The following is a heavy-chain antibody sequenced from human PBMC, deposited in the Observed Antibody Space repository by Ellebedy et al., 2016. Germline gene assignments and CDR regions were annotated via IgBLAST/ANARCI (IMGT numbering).Heavy chain of an antibody. CDR2: IKQDGSEM. D-gene: IGHD4-23*01. V-gene: IGHV3-7*01. CDR3: VRTYGGNSGAFGWFDP. Sequence: GESLKISCAASGFTFSKYWMTWVRQAPGKGLEWVAHIKQDGSEMSYVDSVKGRFTISRDNAKDSLYLQMNSLRFEDTAVYYCVRTYGGNSGAFGWFDPWGQGALVTVSS. CDR1: GFTFSKYW. J-gene: IGHJ5*02.